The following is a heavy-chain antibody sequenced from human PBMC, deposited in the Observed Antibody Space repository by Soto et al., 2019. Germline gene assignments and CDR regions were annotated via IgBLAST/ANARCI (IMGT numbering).Heavy chain of an antibody. CDR1: GYTFSNYG. J-gene: IGHJ6*02. CDR3: ARVAITLIRGLKVDFYSMDV. D-gene: IGHD3-10*01. Sequence: ASVKASCKASGYTFSNYGITWVRQAPGQGLEWLGWISVYNGNKNYAKKVQGRVSMTADTSTSTAHMELRSLQSDDTAVYFCARVAITLIRGLKVDFYSMDVWG. CDR2: ISVYNGNK. V-gene: IGHV1-18*01.